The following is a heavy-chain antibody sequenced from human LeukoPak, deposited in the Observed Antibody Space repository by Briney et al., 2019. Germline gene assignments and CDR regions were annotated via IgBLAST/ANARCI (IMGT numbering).Heavy chain of an antibody. CDR3: AKGKDSSSHDAFDI. Sequence: GGSLRLSCAASGFTFNDCAMHWVRQAPGKGLEWVSGFSWNSGSVGYADSVKGRFTISRDNAKKFLYLQMNTLRAEDTALYYCAKGKDSSSHDAFDIWGQGTMVTVSS. V-gene: IGHV3-9*01. CDR2: FSWNSGSV. D-gene: IGHD6-13*01. CDR1: GFTFNDCA. J-gene: IGHJ3*02.